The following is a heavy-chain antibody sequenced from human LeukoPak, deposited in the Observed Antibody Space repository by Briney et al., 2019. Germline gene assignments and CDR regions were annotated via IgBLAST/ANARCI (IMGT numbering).Heavy chain of an antibody. V-gene: IGHV3-23*01. CDR2: INTDSSDT. CDR3: ARKNPGPAPFHF. Sequence: GGSLRLSCAASGFTFSNYAMSWVRQAPGKGLEWVSGINTDSSDTGYGDSVKGRLSISRDNSKNTVYLQMNSLRVDDTAIYYCARKNPGPAPFHFWGQGTLVTVSS. CDR1: GFTFSNYA. J-gene: IGHJ4*02.